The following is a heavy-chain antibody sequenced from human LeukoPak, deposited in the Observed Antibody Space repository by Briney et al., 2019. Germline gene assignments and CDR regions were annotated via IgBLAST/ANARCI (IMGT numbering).Heavy chain of an antibody. J-gene: IGHJ4*02. CDR3: ARDRIYSYGTQNFDY. CDR2: ISSSGSTI. Sequence: PGGSLRLSCAASGFTFSSYEMNWVRQAPGKGLEWVSYISSSGSTIYYADSVKGRFTISRDNAKNSLYLQMKSLRAEDTAVYYCARDRIYSYGTQNFDYWGQGTLVTVSS. CDR1: GFTFSSYE. V-gene: IGHV3-48*03. D-gene: IGHD5-18*01.